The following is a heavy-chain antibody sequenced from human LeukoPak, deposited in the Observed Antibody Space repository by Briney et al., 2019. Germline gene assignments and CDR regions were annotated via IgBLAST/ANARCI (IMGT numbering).Heavy chain of an antibody. CDR1: GFTFSSNA. Sequence: GRSLRLSCAASGFTFSSNAMHWVRQAPGKGLEWVAVIWHDGSNTYYSDPVKGRFTISRDNSKNTLYLQMNSLRAEDTAVYYCAKDRAYYDSSGYGPSWGQGTLVTVS. D-gene: IGHD3-22*01. CDR3: AKDRAYYDSSGYGPS. CDR2: IWHDGSNT. J-gene: IGHJ5*02. V-gene: IGHV3-33*06.